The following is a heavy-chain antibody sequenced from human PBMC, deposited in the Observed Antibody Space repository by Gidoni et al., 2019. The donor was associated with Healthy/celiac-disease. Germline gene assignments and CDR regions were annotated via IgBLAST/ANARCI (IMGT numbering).Heavy chain of an antibody. V-gene: IGHV4-34*01. CDR2: INHSGST. CDR3: ARVLSRGWANWFDP. J-gene: IGHJ5*02. Sequence: QVQLQQWGAGLLKPSETLSLTCAVYGGSFSGYYWSWIRQPPGKGLEWIGEINHSGSTNYNPSLKSRVTISVDTSKNQFSLKLSSVTAADTAVYYCARVLSRGWANWFDPWGQGTLVTVSS. D-gene: IGHD1-26*01. CDR1: GGSFSGYY.